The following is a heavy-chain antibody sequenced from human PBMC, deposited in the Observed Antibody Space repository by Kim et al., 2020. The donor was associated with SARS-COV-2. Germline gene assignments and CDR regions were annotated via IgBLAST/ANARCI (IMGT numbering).Heavy chain of an antibody. J-gene: IGHJ6*02. V-gene: IGHV4-59*01. Sequence: SETLSLTCTVSGGSISSYYWSWIRQPPGKGLEWIGYIYYSGSTNYNPSLKSRVTISVDTSKNQFSLKLSSVTAADTAVYYCASGGYYGSGSYYEAPYYYYYGMDVWGQGTTVTVSS. D-gene: IGHD3-10*01. CDR2: IYYSGST. CDR3: ASGGYYGSGSYYEAPYYYYYGMDV. CDR1: GGSISSYY.